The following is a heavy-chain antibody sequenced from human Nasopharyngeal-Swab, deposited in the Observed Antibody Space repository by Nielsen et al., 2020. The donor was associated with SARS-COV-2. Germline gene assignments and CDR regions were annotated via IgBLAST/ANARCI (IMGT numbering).Heavy chain of an antibody. CDR1: GFTFSSYW. CDR3: ARDRVKGLGIVAG. J-gene: IGHJ4*02. CDR2: IKQDGSEK. V-gene: IGHV3-7*01. Sequence: GESLKISCAASGFTFSSYWMSWVRQAPGKGLEWVANIKQDGSEKYYVDSVKGRFTISRDNAKNSLYLQMNSLRAEDTAVYYCARDRVKGLGIVAGWGQGTLVTVSS. D-gene: IGHD3-22*01.